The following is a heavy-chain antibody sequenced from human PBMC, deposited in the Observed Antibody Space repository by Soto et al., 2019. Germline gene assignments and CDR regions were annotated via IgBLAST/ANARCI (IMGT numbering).Heavy chain of an antibody. CDR1: GGSFSGYY. CDR2: IYYSGST. Sequence: SETLSLTCAVYGGSFSGYYWSWIRQPPGKGLEWIGYIYYSGSTYYNPSLKSRVTISVDTSKNQFSLKLSSVTAADTAVYYCARSITIPDYYYGMDVWGQGTTVTVSS. V-gene: IGHV4-34*09. J-gene: IGHJ6*02. D-gene: IGHD3-9*01. CDR3: ARSITIPDYYYGMDV.